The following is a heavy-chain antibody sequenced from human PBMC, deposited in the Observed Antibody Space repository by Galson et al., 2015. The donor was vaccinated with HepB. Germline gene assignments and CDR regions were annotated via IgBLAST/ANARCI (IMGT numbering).Heavy chain of an antibody. V-gene: IGHV3-23*01. J-gene: IGHJ6*02. Sequence: SLRLSCAASGFTFSSYAMSWVRQAPGKGLEWVSAISGSGGSTYYADSVKGRFTISRDNSKNTLYLQMNSLRAEDTAVYYCAKDRLMSVVTAKWIPPTRIGMDVWGQGTTVTVSS. CDR2: ISGSGGST. D-gene: IGHD2-21*02. CDR3: AKDRLMSVVTAKWIPPTRIGMDV. CDR1: GFTFSSYA.